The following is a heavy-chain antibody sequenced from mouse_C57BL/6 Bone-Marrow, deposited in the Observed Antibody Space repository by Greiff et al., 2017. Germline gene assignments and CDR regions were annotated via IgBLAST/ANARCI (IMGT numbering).Heavy chain of an antibody. CDR1: GYTFTDYN. Sequence: VQLQQSGPELVKPGASVKIPCKASGYTFTDYNMGWVKQSHGKSLEWIGDINPNNGGTFYNQKFKGKATLTVDKSSSTAYMELRSLTSEDTAVYYCAREDGYYLDDWGQGTTLTVSS. V-gene: IGHV1-18*01. J-gene: IGHJ2*01. D-gene: IGHD2-3*01. CDR3: AREDGYYLDD. CDR2: INPNNGGT.